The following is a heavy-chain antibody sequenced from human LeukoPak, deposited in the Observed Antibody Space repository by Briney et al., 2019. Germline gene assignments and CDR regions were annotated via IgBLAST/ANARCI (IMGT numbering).Heavy chain of an antibody. CDR1: GFTFSSYG. Sequence: GGSLRLSCAASGFTFSSYGMSWVRQVPGKGLEWVSGISGSGGTTYYADSVKGRFTISRDNSKNTLYLQMNSLRAEDTAVYYCARVGPTSRIIDYWGQGTLVTVSS. CDR3: ARVGPTSRIIDY. D-gene: IGHD1-26*01. V-gene: IGHV3-23*01. J-gene: IGHJ4*02. CDR2: ISGSGGTT.